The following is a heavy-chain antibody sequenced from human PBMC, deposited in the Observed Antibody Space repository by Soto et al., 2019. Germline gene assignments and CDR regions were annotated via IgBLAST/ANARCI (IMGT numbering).Heavy chain of an antibody. CDR1: GLTFSSYW. J-gene: IGHJ4*02. D-gene: IGHD2-21*02. V-gene: IGHV3-7*01. CDR2: INQDGNED. CDR3: ARNGDGHHDFLDY. Sequence: PGGSLRLSCAASGLTFSSYWMNWVRQAPGKGLEWVANINQDGNEDNLLDSVKGRFTISRDNAKNSLFLQMNSLRVDDTAVYYCARNGDGHHDFLDYWGQGALVTVYS.